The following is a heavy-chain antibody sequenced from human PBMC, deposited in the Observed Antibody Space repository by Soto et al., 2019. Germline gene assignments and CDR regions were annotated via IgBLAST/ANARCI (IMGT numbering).Heavy chain of an antibody. V-gene: IGHV1-46*01. J-gene: IGHJ3*02. CDR2: IYPSGGST. CDR1: GGTFSSYA. D-gene: IGHD4-17*01. CDR3: VRDCGDPAYAFDT. Sequence: ASVKVSCKASGGTFSSYAISWVRQAPGQGLEWMGRIYPSGGSTDYAQKFQGRVTMTRDKSTSTAYMELSSLRSEDTAVYYCVRDCGDPAYAFDTCPQRTMATV.